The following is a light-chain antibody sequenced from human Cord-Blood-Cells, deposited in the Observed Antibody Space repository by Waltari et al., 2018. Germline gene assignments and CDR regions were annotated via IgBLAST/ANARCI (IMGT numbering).Light chain of an antibody. V-gene: IGLV2-14*03. CDR3: SSYTSSSNYV. CDR1: SSDVGGYNY. CDR2: DVR. J-gene: IGLJ1*01. Sequence: QSALTQPAYVSGSPGQSITISCTGTSSDVGGYNYVSWYQQHPGKAPNPMIYDVRNRPSGVSNRFSGSKSGNTASLTISGLQAEDEADYYCSSYTSSSNYVFGTGTKVTVL.